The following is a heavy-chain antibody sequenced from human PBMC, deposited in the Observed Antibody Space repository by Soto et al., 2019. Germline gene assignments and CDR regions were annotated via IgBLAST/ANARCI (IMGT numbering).Heavy chain of an antibody. CDR1: GYTFASYG. Sequence: ASVKVSCKASGYTFASYGISWLRQAPGQGLEWMGWISAYNGNTNYAQKLQGRVTMTTDTSTSTAYMELRSLRSDDTAVYYCARFEYSPRASRVHWFAPWGQGTLVTVSS. J-gene: IGHJ5*02. V-gene: IGHV1-18*01. D-gene: IGHD6-6*01. CDR2: ISAYNGNT. CDR3: ARFEYSPRASRVHWFAP.